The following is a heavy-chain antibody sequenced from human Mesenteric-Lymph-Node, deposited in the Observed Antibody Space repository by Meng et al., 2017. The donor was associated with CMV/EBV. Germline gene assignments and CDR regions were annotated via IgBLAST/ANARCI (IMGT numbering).Heavy chain of an antibody. CDR3: VKDQVSALHYFDY. CDR1: GLTFSNVA. D-gene: IGHD1-26*01. V-gene: IGHV3-23*01. Sequence: VAAGLTFSNVARTWVRQSPGKGLEWVSSITGNGRDTYYADSVKGRFTLSRDNSKNTVYLQMNSLRAEDTAVYYCVKDQVSALHYFDYWGQGSLVTVSS. CDR2: ITGNGRDT. J-gene: IGHJ4*02.